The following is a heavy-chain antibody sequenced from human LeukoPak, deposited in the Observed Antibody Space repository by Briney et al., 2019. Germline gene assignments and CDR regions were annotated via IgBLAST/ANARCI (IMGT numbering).Heavy chain of an antibody. D-gene: IGHD4-17*01. CDR2: TYYRSKWYN. Sequence: SQTLSLTCAISGDSVSSNSAAWNWIRQSPSRGLEWLGRTYYRSKWYNDYAISVRSRITITPDTSKNQFSLQLKSVTPEDTAMYYCASHRSDYGGYLAAFDIWGQGTMVTVSS. J-gene: IGHJ3*02. CDR1: GDSVSSNSAA. V-gene: IGHV6-1*01. CDR3: ASHRSDYGGYLAAFDI.